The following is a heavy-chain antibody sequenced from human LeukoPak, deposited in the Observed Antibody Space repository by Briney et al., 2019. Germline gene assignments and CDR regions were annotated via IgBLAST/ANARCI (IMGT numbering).Heavy chain of an antibody. Sequence: GGSLRLSCAASGFIFKSYWMNWVRQAPGKGLEWVSGSSSIGGRTYYADSVKGRFTVTRDNSRDTLHLQMNSLRAEDTGVYYCAKDDAWGRFYHWGQGTLVTVSS. J-gene: IGHJ1*01. CDR2: SSSIGGRT. V-gene: IGHV3-23*01. CDR1: GFIFKSYW. D-gene: IGHD3-16*01. CDR3: AKDDAWGRFYH.